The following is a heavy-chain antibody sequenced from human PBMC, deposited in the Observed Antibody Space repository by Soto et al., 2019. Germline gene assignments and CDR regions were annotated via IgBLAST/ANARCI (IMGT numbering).Heavy chain of an antibody. CDR1: GGTFSSYT. CDR2: IIPILGIA. V-gene: IGHV1-69*02. J-gene: IGHJ4*02. CDR3: AVDSGPEWYYFDY. D-gene: IGHD5-12*01. Sequence: SVKVSCKASGGTFSSYTISWVRQAPGQGLEWMGRIIPILGIANYAQKFQGRVTITADKSTSTAYMELSSLRSEDTAVYYCAVDSGPEWYYFDYWGQGTLVTVSS.